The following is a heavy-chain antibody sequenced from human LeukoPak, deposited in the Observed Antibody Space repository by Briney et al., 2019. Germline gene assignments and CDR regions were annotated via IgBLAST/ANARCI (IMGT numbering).Heavy chain of an antibody. J-gene: IGHJ3*02. V-gene: IGHV1-2*02. Sequence: ASVKVSCKASGYTFTGYYMHWVRQAPGQGLEWMGWINPNSGGTNYALKFQGRVTMTRDTSISTAYMELSRLRSDDTAVYYCARDRGYSGYDLRDAFDIWGKGQWSPSLQ. CDR3: ARDRGYSGYDLRDAFDI. CDR1: GYTFTGYY. CDR2: INPNSGGT. D-gene: IGHD5-12*01.